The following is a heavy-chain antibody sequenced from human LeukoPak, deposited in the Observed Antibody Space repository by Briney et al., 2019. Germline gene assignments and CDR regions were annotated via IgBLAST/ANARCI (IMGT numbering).Heavy chain of an antibody. V-gene: IGHV3-21*01. CDR2: TSISSNYI. Sequence: GGSLRLSCAASGFTFSRYSMNWVRQAPGKGLEWVSSTSISSNYIYYTDSVKGRFTISRDNAKNSLYLQMNSLRAEDTAVYYCARRGFNWFDPWGQGTLVTVSS. CDR3: ARRGFNWFDP. CDR1: GFTFSRYS. J-gene: IGHJ5*02.